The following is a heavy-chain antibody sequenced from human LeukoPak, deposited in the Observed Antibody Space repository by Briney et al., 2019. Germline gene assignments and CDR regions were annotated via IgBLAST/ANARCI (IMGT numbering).Heavy chain of an antibody. CDR2: IYYSGST. Sequence: PSETLSLTCTVSGGSISSCGYYWSWIRQHPGKGLEWIGYIYYSGSTYYNPSLRSRVTISVDTSKNQFSLKLSSVAAADTAVYYCAREATVTTWFDPWGQGTLVTVSS. V-gene: IGHV4-31*03. CDR3: AREATVTTWFDP. D-gene: IGHD4-17*01. CDR1: GGSISSCGYY. J-gene: IGHJ5*02.